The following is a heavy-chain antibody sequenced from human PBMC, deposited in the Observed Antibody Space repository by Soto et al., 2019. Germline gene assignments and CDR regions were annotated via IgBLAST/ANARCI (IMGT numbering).Heavy chain of an antibody. CDR3: TQTTRTLDY. Sequence: PGGSLRLSCTTSGFTFGDYAMSWFRQAPGKGLEWVGFIRSNAYGGTTEYAASVKGRFTISRDDSKSIAYLQMNSLRTEDTAVYYCTQTTRTLDYWGQGTLVTVSS. V-gene: IGHV3-49*03. CDR1: GFTFGDYA. D-gene: IGHD4-4*01. CDR2: IRSNAYGGTT. J-gene: IGHJ4*02.